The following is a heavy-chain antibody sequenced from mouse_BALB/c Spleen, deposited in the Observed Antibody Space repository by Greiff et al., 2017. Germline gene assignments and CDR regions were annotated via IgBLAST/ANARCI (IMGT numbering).Heavy chain of an antibody. V-gene: IGHV5-6-4*01. CDR3: TSMITRYFDV. Sequence: EVKLVESGGGLVKPGGSLKLSCAASGFTFSSYTMSWVRQTPEKRLEWVATISSGGSYTYYPDSVKGRFTISRDNAKNTLYLQMSSLKSEDTAMYYCTSMITRYFDVWGAGTTVTVSS. D-gene: IGHD2-4*01. CDR2: ISSGGSYT. CDR1: GFTFSSYT. J-gene: IGHJ1*01.